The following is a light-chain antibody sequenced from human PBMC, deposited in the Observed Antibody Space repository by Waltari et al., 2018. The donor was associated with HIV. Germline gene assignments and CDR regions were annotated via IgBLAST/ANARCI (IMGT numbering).Light chain of an antibody. V-gene: IGLV1-51*01. Sequence: QSVLTQPPSVSAASGQRITISCSGSSSNIANNYVSWYQQFPGTAPKLLIYDKLWQPSRNPDRFSGSKSGTSASLAISGLQTADEADYYCGTWDSSLSVWVFGGGTKVTVL. J-gene: IGLJ3*02. CDR2: DKL. CDR1: SSNIANNY. CDR3: GTWDSSLSVWV.